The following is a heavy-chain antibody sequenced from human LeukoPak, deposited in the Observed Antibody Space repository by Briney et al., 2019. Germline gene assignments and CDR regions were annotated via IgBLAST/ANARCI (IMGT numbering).Heavy chain of an antibody. D-gene: IGHD6-6*01. Sequence: GGSLRLSCAASGFTFSSYAMSWVRQAPGKGLEWVSDISSSGDSTYYADSVKGRFTISRDNSKSTLYLQMDSLRAEDTAVYYCAKGIAARPNYFDYWGQGTLVTVSS. CDR1: GFTFSSYA. CDR2: ISSSGDST. J-gene: IGHJ4*02. V-gene: IGHV3-23*01. CDR3: AKGIAARPNYFDY.